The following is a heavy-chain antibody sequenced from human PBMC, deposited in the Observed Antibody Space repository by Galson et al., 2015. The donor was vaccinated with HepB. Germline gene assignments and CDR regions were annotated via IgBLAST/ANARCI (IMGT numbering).Heavy chain of an antibody. D-gene: IGHD3-3*01. J-gene: IGHJ4*02. CDR3: AKGSYYDFWGCYDS. Sequence: SLRLSCAASGFTFSNYGIHWVRQAPGKGLEWVAVISYDGTNKYYADSVEGRFTISRDNSQNTLYLQMNSLRPEDTAIYFCAKGSYYDFWGCYDSWGQGTLVTVSS. CDR1: GFTFSNYG. V-gene: IGHV3-30*18. CDR2: ISYDGTNK.